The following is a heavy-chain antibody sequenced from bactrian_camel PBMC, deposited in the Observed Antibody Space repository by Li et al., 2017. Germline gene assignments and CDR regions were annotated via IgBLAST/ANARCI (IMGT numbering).Heavy chain of an antibody. CDR3: AAGSWVAGSLDEHDYVH. D-gene: IGHD6*01. J-gene: IGHJ4*01. CDR1: GDTIGRYC. Sequence: QLVESGGGSVQVGGSLTLSCVASGDTIGRYCMGWFRQIPDREREGVASIYSGGGSQYYADSVKGRFTISVDNAKNPVMVYLKMPTLKPDDTAMFYCAAGSWVAGSLDEHDYVHWGQGTQVTVS. V-gene: IGHV3S25*01. CDR2: IYSGGGSQ.